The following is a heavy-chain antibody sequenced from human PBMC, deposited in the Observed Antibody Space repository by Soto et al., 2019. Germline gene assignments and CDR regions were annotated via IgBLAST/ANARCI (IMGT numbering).Heavy chain of an antibody. J-gene: IGHJ4*02. CDR2: ILPIFATA. V-gene: IGHV1-69*06. CDR1: GGTFNNYV. CDR3: AGRCDSTTCLGHFDY. D-gene: IGHD2-2*01. Sequence: QVQLVQSGAEVKKPGSSVKVSCKASGGTFNNYVVNWVRQAPGQALEWMGGILPIFATANYAQKFQVRVTITADKSTSTAYMEMTSLRSEDTDVYYCAGRCDSTTCLGHFDYWGQGTLVTVAS.